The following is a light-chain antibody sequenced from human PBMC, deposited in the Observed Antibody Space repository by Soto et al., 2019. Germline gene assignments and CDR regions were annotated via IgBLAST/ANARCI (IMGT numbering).Light chain of an antibody. J-gene: IGLJ2*01. Sequence: QSALTQPRSVSGSPGQSVAISCTGTSSDVGGHSYVSWYQHHPGKAPKLMIYDFTKRPSGVRDRLSGSKSGNTASLTISGLQAEDEGDYYCCSYAGSYVVFGGGTKLTVL. CDR3: CSYAGSYVV. CDR1: SSDVGGHSY. V-gene: IGLV2-11*01. CDR2: DFT.